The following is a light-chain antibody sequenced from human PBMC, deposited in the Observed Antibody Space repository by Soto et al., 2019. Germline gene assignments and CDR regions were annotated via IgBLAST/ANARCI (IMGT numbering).Light chain of an antibody. CDR2: GAS. CDR1: QSVSTK. Sequence: MVMTQSPATLSVSPGEKATLSCRASQSVSTKLAWYQQKPGQAPRLLIYGASTRANGIPARFSGSGSGTEFTLTISSLQSEDFAVYYCQQYNNWPYTFGPGTRVDIK. J-gene: IGKJ3*01. V-gene: IGKV3D-15*01. CDR3: QQYNNWPYT.